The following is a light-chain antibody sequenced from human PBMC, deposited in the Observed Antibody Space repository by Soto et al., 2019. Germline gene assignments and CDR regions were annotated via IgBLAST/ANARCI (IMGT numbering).Light chain of an antibody. J-gene: IGKJ1*01. Sequence: DIVLTPTPLFSPVTLGQPASISCRSSQSLVHSGGSTFLSWVQQRPGQPPRLLITKISNRFSGVPDGFSGSGAGKDFTLNFSRVEAEDVGFYYCMQTTQVPLTFGQGTKVEI. V-gene: IGKV2-24*01. CDR3: MQTTQVPLT. CDR2: KIS. CDR1: QSLVHSGGSTF.